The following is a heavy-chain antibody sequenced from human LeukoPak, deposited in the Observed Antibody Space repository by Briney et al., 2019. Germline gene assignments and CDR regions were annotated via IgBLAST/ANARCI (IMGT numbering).Heavy chain of an antibody. V-gene: IGHV3-23*01. D-gene: IGHD2-15*01. CDR1: GFTFSGYA. Sequence: GGSLRLSCAASGFTFSGYAMSWVRQAPGKGLEWVSAISGSGGSTYYADSVKGRFTISRDNSKNTLYLQMNSLRAEDTAVYYCAKGLEYCSGGSCYVLNFDYWGQGTLVTVSS. J-gene: IGHJ4*02. CDR2: ISGSGGST. CDR3: AKGLEYCSGGSCYVLNFDY.